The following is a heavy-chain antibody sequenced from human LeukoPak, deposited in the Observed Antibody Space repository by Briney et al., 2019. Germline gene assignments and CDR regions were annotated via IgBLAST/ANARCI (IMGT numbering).Heavy chain of an antibody. J-gene: IGHJ6*03. Sequence: SGKVSCKASGGTFSSYAISWVRQAPGQGLEWMGGIIPIFGTANYAQKFQGRVTITADESTSTAYMELSSLRSEDTAVYYCASRISGIAVALSYYYYMDVWGKGTTVTVSS. V-gene: IGHV1-69*01. CDR1: GGTFSSYA. CDR3: ASRISGIAVALSYYYYMDV. D-gene: IGHD6-19*01. CDR2: IIPIFGTA.